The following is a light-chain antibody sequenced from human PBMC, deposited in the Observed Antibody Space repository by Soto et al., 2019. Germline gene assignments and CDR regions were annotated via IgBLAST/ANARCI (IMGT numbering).Light chain of an antibody. CDR2: DAS. CDR3: QQYNSYWT. J-gene: IGKJ1*01. V-gene: IGKV1-5*01. CDR1: QIISSW. Sequence: DIQMAQSPSTLSASVGDRVTITCRASQIISSWLAWYQQKPGKAPKLLIYDASSLESGVPSRFSGSGSGTEFTLTISSLQPDDFATYYCQQYNSYWTFAQGTKVDIK.